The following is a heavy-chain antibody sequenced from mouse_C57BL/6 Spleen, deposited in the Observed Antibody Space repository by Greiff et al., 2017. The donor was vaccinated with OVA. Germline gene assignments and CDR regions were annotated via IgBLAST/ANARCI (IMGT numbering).Heavy chain of an antibody. CDR3: ARDLLLRSLYYFDY. J-gene: IGHJ2*01. CDR2: ISDGGSST. CDR1: GFTFSSYA. D-gene: IGHD1-1*01. Sequence: EVMLVESGGGLVKPGGSLKLSCAASGFTFSSYAMSWVRQTPEKRLEWVATISDGGSSTYYPDNVKGRFTISRDNAKNNLYLQMSHLKSDDTAMYYCARDLLLRSLYYFDYWGQGTTLPVSS. V-gene: IGHV5-4*01.